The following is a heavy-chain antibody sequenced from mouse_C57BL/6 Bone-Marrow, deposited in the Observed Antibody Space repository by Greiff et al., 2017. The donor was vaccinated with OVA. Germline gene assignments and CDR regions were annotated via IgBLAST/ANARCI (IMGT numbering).Heavy chain of an antibody. Sequence: VQLQQSGPELVKPGASVKISCKASGYTFTDYYMNWVKQSHGKSLEWIGDINPNNGGTSYNQKFKGKATLTVVKSSSTAYMELRSLTTEESTVYYCARRKAYDSNNTWFAYGGQGTLVTVSA. D-gene: IGHD2-5*01. CDR2: INPNNGGT. CDR3: ARRKAYDSNNTWFAY. V-gene: IGHV1-26*01. J-gene: IGHJ3*01. CDR1: GYTFTDYY.